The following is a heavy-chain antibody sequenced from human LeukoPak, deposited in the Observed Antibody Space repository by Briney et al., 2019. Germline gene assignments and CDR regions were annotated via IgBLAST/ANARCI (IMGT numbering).Heavy chain of an antibody. D-gene: IGHD2-15*01. J-gene: IGHJ4*02. Sequence: GASVKVSCKASGYTFIGYDINWVRQAAGQGLEWMGWMNPNTGNTGYAQKFRGRVTMTRNTSISTASMELSSLTSEDTALYYCARGAPGSYCSGGSCLYFDYWGQGTLVSVSS. CDR3: ARGAPGSYCSGGSCLYFDY. V-gene: IGHV1-8*01. CDR2: MNPNTGNT. CDR1: GYTFIGYD.